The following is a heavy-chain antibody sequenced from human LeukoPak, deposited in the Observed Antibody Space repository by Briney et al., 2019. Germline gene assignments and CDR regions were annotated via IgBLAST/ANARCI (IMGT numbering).Heavy chain of an antibody. V-gene: IGHV4-34*01. Sequence: SETLSLTCAVYGGSFSGYYWSWIRQPPGKGLEWIGEINHSGSTNYNPSLKSRVTMSVDTSKNQFSLKLSSVTAADTAVYYCARHWYSSGWYAGRGFDYWGQGTLVTVSS. J-gene: IGHJ4*02. CDR3: ARHWYSSGWYAGRGFDY. D-gene: IGHD6-19*01. CDR1: GGSFSGYY. CDR2: INHSGST.